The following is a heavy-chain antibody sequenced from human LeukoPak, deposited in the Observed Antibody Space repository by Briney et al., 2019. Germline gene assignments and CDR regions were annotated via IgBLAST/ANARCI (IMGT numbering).Heavy chain of an antibody. CDR1: GGTFSSYA. Sequence: SVKVSCKASGGTFSSYAISWVRQAPGQGLEWMGGIIPIFGTANYAQKFQGRVTITADESTSTAYMELSSLRSEDTAVYYCARGIGYCSGGSCYRGNYYYYYMDVWGKGTTVTISS. D-gene: IGHD2-15*01. CDR2: IIPIFGTA. V-gene: IGHV1-69*13. CDR3: ARGIGYCSGGSCYRGNYYYYYMDV. J-gene: IGHJ6*03.